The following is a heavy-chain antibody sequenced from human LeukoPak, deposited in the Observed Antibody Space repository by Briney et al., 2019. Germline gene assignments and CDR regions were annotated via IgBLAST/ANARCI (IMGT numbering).Heavy chain of an antibody. CDR3: ARAPSRWGFCNGGSGDPG. CDR2: IYYSGST. J-gene: IGHJ6*04. CDR1: GGSIRSFY. Sequence: TSETLSLTCTVSGGSIRSFYWSWIRQPPGKGLEWIASIYYSGSTIYNPSLRSRVTMSVHTSKNQFSLKLSSVTAADTAVYYCARAPSRWGFCNGGSGDPGGGKGTRVPVSS. V-gene: IGHV4-59*01. D-gene: IGHD2-15*01.